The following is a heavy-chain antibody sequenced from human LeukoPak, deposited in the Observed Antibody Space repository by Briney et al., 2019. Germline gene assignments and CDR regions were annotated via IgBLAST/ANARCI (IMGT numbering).Heavy chain of an antibody. V-gene: IGHV4-34*01. Sequence: SETLSLTCAVYGGSFSGYYWSWIRQPPGKGLEWIGEINHSGSTNYNPSLKSRVTISVDTSKNQFSLKLSSVTAADTAVYYCASISGGKNWFDPWGQGTLVTVSS. CDR1: GGSFSGYY. D-gene: IGHD2-15*01. CDR2: INHSGST. J-gene: IGHJ5*02. CDR3: ASISGGKNWFDP.